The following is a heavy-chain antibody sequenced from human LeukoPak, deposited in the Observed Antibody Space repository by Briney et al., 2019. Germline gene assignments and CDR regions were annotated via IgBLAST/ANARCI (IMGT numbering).Heavy chain of an antibody. V-gene: IGHV5-51*01. CDR2: INLANAER. CDR1: ESSFSAYW. J-gene: IGHJ4*02. Sequence: GESLKISCRGSESSFSAYWLGWVRQMPGTGLEWMGIINLANAERRYNPSFEGHVTMSVDQSTRTAYMKWFGLRASDTAIYYCVCLYSGSWYHIVYWGQGSLVTVSS. CDR3: VCLYSGSWYHIVY. D-gene: IGHD6-13*01.